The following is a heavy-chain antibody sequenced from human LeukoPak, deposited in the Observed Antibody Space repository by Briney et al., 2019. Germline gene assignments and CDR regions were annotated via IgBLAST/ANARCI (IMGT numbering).Heavy chain of an antibody. J-gene: IGHJ3*02. CDR3: ARAPYSSGWYGDAFDI. V-gene: IGHV4-31*03. CDR1: GGSISSGVYY. D-gene: IGHD6-19*01. Sequence: PSETLSLTCTVSGGSISSGVYYWSWIRQHPGKGLEWIGYIYYSGSTYYNPSLKSRVTISVDTSKNQFSLELSSVTAADTAVYYCARAPYSSGWYGDAFDIWGQGTMVTVSS. CDR2: IYYSGST.